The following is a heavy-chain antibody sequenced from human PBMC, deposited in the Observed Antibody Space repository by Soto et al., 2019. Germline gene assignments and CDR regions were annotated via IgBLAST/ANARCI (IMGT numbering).Heavy chain of an antibody. CDR1: GFTFSSYA. V-gene: IGHV3-30-3*01. D-gene: IGHD3-22*01. CDR3: ARDLYYYDSSGYNDY. J-gene: IGHJ4*02. CDR2: ISYDGSNK. Sequence: PGGSLRLSCAASGFTFSSYAMHWVRQAPGKGLEWAAVISYDGSNKYYADSVKGRFTISRDNSKNTLYLQMNSLRAEDTAVYYCARDLYYYDSSGYNDYWGQGTLVTVSS.